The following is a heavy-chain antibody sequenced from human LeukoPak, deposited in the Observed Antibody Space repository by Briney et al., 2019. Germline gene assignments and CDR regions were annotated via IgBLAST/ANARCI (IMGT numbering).Heavy chain of an antibody. V-gene: IGHV1-8*01. J-gene: IGHJ4*02. CDR1: GYTFTSYD. Sequence: ASVKVSCKASGYTFTSYDINWVRQATGQGLEWMGWMNPNSGNTGYAQKFQGRVTMTRDTSTSTVHMELSSLRPEDTAVYYCAREPPDSRSGGLDYWGQGTLVTVSS. CDR2: MNPNSGNT. D-gene: IGHD6-13*01. CDR3: AREPPDSRSGGLDY.